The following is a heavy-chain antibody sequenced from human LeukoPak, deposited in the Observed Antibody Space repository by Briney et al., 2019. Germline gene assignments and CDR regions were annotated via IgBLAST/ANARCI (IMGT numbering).Heavy chain of an antibody. J-gene: IGHJ4*02. CDR1: GFTFSSYA. V-gene: IGHV3-23*01. CDR2: ISGSGGST. Sequence: GGSLRLFCAASGFTFSSYAMSWVRQAPGKGLEWVSAISGSGGSTYYADSVKGRFTISRDNSKNTLSLQMNSLRAEDTAVYYCAKGIYGGNFDYWGQGTLVTVSS. D-gene: IGHD4-23*01. CDR3: AKGIYGGNFDY.